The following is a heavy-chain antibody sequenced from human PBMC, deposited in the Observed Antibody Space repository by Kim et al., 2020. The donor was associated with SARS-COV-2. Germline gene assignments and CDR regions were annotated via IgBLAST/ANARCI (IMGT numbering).Heavy chain of an antibody. CDR1: GYTFTSYD. J-gene: IGHJ6*02. CDR3: AVSHYDWYGMDV. Sequence: ASVKVSCKASGYTFTSYDINWVRQATGQGLEWMGWMNPNSGNTGYAQKFQGRVTMTRNTSISTAYMELSSLRSEDTAVYYCAVSHYDWYGMDVWGQGTTVTVSS. D-gene: IGHD3-3*01. CDR2: MNPNSGNT. V-gene: IGHV1-8*01.